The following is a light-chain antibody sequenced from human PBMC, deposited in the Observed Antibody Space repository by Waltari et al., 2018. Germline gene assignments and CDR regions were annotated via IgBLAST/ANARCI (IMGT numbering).Light chain of an antibody. CDR2: DVS. CDR1: SSDVGGYNY. J-gene: IGLJ2*01. Sequence: QSALTQPRSVSGSPGQSVTISCTGTSSDVGGYNYVSWYQQHPGKAPKLIIYDVSKRPSGVPDRFSGSKSGNTASLTMSWLQAEDEADYYCCSYAGSYAVFGGGTKLTVL. V-gene: IGLV2-11*01. CDR3: CSYAGSYAV.